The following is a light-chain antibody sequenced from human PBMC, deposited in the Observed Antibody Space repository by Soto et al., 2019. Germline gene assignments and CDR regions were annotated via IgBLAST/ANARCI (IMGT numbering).Light chain of an antibody. CDR2: AAS. Sequence: IVLTQSPGTLSLSPGERATLSCRASQSVTSGYLAWYQQIPGQVPRLLVYAASTRATGIPDRFSGGGSGTDFTLTIHRLEPEDFAVYSCQQYGSSPYTFGGGTKVQI. CDR1: QSVTSGY. V-gene: IGKV3-20*01. CDR3: QQYGSSPYT. J-gene: IGKJ4*01.